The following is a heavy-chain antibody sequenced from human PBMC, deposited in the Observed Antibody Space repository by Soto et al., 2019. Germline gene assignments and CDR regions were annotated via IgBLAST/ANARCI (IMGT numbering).Heavy chain of an antibody. V-gene: IGHV4-34*01. Sequence: PSETLSLTCAVYGGSFSGYYWSWIRQPPGKGLEWIGEINHSGSTNYNPSLKSRVTISVDTSKNQFSLKLSSVTAADTAVYYCAREHKDDYIWGSYRPFDYWGQGTLVTVSS. CDR3: AREHKDDYIWGSYRPFDY. D-gene: IGHD3-16*02. CDR1: GGSFSGYY. J-gene: IGHJ4*02. CDR2: INHSGST.